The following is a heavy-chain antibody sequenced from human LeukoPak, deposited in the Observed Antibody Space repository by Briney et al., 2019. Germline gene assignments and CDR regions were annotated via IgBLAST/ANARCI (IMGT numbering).Heavy chain of an antibody. Sequence: ASVKVSCKASGYTFTSYDINWVRQATGQGLEWMGWMNPNSGNTGYAQKFQGRVTMTRNTSISTAYMELSSLRSEDTAVYYCAIRGVQKDGDYGASWGQGTLVTVSS. CDR1: GYTFTSYD. CDR2: MNPNSGNT. D-gene: IGHD4-17*01. V-gene: IGHV1-8*01. J-gene: IGHJ4*02. CDR3: AIRGVQKDGDYGAS.